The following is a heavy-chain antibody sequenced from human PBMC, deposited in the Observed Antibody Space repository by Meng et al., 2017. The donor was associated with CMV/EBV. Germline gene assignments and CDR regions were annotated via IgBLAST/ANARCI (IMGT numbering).Heavy chain of an antibody. Sequence: LSLTCAASGFTFTRHWMHWVRQAPGKGLVWVSHIISDGTYTSYADFVKGRFTISRDNAKNTLYLQMNSLGAEDTAVYYCARASGGKYSGYDYTFDYWGQGTLVTVSS. J-gene: IGHJ4*02. CDR2: IISDGTYT. CDR3: ARASGGKYSGYDYTFDY. CDR1: GFTFTRHW. D-gene: IGHD5-12*01. V-gene: IGHV3-74*01.